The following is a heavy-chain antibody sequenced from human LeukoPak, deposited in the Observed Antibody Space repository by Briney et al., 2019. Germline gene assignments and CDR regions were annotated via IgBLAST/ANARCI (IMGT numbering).Heavy chain of an antibody. CDR1: GFTFSSYA. CDR3: ASRRGGIVGDY. D-gene: IGHD2-15*01. J-gene: IGHJ4*02. CDR2: ISSNGGST. Sequence: GGSLRLSCAASGFTFSSYAMHWVRQAPGKGLEYVSAISSNGGSTYYADSVKGRFTISRDNSKNTLYLQMGSLRAEDMAVYYCASRRGGIVGDYWGQGTLVTVSS. V-gene: IGHV3-64*02.